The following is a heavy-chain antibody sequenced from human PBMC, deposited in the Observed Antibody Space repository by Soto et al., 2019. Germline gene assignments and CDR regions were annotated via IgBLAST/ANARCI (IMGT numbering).Heavy chain of an antibody. CDR2: IDPSDSYT. J-gene: IGHJ5*02. D-gene: IGHD3-22*01. CDR3: AGRPYGGSGYYYAGFDP. Sequence: PGESLKISCKGSGYSFTSYWISWVRQMPGKGLEWMGRIDPSDSYTNYSPSFQGHVTISADKSISTAYLQWSSLKASDTAMYYFAGRPYGGSGYYYAGFDPWGQGTLVNVSS. CDR1: GYSFTSYW. V-gene: IGHV5-10-1*01.